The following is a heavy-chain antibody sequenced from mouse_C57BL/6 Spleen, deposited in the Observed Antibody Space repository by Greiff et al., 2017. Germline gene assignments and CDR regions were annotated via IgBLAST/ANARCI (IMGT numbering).Heavy chain of an antibody. D-gene: IGHD1-1*01. V-gene: IGHV1-50*01. CDR1: GYTFTRYW. CDR2: IDPSDSYT. J-gene: IGHJ1*03. Sequence: QVQLQQPGAELVKPGASVKLSCKASGYTFTRYWMQWVKQRPGQGLEWIGEIDPSDSYTNYNQKFKGKATLTVDTSSSTAYMQLSSLTSEDSAVYYCAKGGYYGSSYGGDWYFDVWGTGTTVTVSS. CDR3: AKGGYYGSSYGGDWYFDV.